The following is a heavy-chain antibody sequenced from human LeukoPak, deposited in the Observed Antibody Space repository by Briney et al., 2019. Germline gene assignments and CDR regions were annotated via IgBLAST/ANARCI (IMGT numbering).Heavy chain of an antibody. J-gene: IGHJ4*02. CDR3: ARDGSPYDFWSGYYFADY. CDR2: IIPILGIA. V-gene: IGHV1-69*04. Sequence: ASVKVSCKASGGTFSSYAISWVRQAPGQGLEWMGRIIPILGIANYAQKFQGRVTITADKSTSTAYMELSSLRSEDTAVYYCARDGSPYDFWSGYYFADYWGQGTLVTVSS. CDR1: GGTFSSYA. D-gene: IGHD3-3*01.